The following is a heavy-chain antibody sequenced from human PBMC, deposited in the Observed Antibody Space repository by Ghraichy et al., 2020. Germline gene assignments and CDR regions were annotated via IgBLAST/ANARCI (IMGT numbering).Heavy chain of an antibody. CDR3: ARIRPPPRPRSGYYYSPPSYFDY. D-gene: IGHD3-22*01. Sequence: RWSGRRPGGGGGWGGGGDRRGGTNYHPSLKSRVTIAVDTSKNQFSLKLSSVTAADTAVYYCARIRPPPRPRSGYYYSPPSYFDYWGQGTLVTVSS. CDR2: GDRRGGT. J-gene: IGHJ4*02. V-gene: IGHV4-34*01.